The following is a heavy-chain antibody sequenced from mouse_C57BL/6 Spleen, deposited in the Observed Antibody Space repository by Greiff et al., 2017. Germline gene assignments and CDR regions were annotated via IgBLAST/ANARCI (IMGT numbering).Heavy chain of an antibody. J-gene: IGHJ3*01. CDR3: AKEDERRFAY. CDR1: GFSLTSYG. CDR2: IWRGGST. V-gene: IGHV2-5*01. Sequence: VQLQQSGPGLVQPSQSLSITCTVSGFSLTSYGVHWVRQSPGKGLEWLGVIWRGGSTDYNAAFMSRLSLTKDKSKSQVFFKMNRLQADDTAIYYCAKEDERRFAYWGQGTLVTVSA.